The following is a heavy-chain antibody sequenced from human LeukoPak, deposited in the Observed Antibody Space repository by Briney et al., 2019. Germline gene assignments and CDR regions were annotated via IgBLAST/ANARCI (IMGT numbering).Heavy chain of an antibody. V-gene: IGHV1-2*02. D-gene: IGHD2-2*01. CDR2: INPNSGGT. CDR1: GYTFTSYY. J-gene: IGHJ3*02. CDR3: ARSEDIVVVPAAISDAFDI. Sequence: ASVKVSCKASGYTFTSYYMHWVRQAPGQGLEWMGWINPNSGGTNYAQKFQGRVTMTRDTSISTAYMELSRLRSDDTAVYYCARSEDIVVVPAAISDAFDIWGQGTMVTVSS.